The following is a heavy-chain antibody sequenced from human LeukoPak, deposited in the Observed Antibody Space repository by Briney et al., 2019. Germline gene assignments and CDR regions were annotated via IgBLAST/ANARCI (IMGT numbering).Heavy chain of an antibody. CDR3: ATVSEY. V-gene: IGHV3-74*01. CDR1: GFTFNYFW. Sequence: GGSLRLYCAASGFTFNYFWMHWVRQVPGKGLVWVSGNDGTATYYADSVKGRFTISRDNAKNTVYLQMNGLRAEDTTVYYCATVSEYWGQGTLVTVSS. CDR2: NDGTAT. J-gene: IGHJ4*02.